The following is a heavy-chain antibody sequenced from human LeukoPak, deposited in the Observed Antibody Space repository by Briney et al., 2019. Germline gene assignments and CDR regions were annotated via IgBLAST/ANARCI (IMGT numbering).Heavy chain of an antibody. CDR2: IYYSGST. Sequence: SETLSLTCTVSGGSISSYYWSWIRQPPGKGLEWIGYIYYSGSTNYNPSLKSRVTISVDTSKNQFSLKLSSVTAADTAVYYCARGLRITGTVYYYYYGMDVWGQGTTVTVSS. J-gene: IGHJ6*02. V-gene: IGHV4-59*12. CDR3: ARGLRITGTVYYYYYGMDV. D-gene: IGHD1-7*01. CDR1: GGSISSYY.